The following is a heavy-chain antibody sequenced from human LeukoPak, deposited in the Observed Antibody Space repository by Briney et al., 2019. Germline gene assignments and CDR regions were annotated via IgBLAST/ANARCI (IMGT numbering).Heavy chain of an antibody. Sequence: PGGSLRLSCAASGFTFDDYGMHWVRQAPGKGLEWVSGISWNSYSIGYADSVKGRFTTSRDNAKNSLYLQMNSLRAEDTALYYCAKTNNSGWNLDYWGQGTLVTVSS. D-gene: IGHD6-19*01. V-gene: IGHV3-9*01. CDR3: AKTNNSGWNLDY. J-gene: IGHJ4*02. CDR1: GFTFDDYG. CDR2: ISWNSYSI.